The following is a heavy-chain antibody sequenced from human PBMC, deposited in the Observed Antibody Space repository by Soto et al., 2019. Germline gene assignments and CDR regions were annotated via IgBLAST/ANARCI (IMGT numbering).Heavy chain of an antibody. J-gene: IGHJ4*02. Sequence: WGSLRLSCAASGFTFSSYAMSWVRQAPGKGLEWVSAISGSGGSTYYADSVKGRFTISRDNSKNTLYLQMNSLRAEDTAVYYCAKVPVPYYYDSSGQTNWGQGTLVTVSS. V-gene: IGHV3-23*01. CDR3: AKVPVPYYYDSSGQTN. CDR1: GFTFSSYA. CDR2: ISGSGGST. D-gene: IGHD3-22*01.